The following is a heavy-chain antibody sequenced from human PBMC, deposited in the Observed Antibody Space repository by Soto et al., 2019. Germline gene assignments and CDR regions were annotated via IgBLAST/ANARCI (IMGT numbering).Heavy chain of an antibody. CDR3: ARVRRHYYGSGSKGMDV. J-gene: IGHJ6*02. V-gene: IGHV4-31*02. CDR2: IYYSGST. CDR1: GGSISSGGYY. Sequence: SETLSVTWTVSGGSISSGGYYWSWIRQHPGKGLEWIGYIYYSGSTYYNPSLKSRVTISVDTSKNQFSLKLSSVTAADTAVYYCARVRRHYYGSGSKGMDVWGQGTTVTVSS. D-gene: IGHD3-10*01.